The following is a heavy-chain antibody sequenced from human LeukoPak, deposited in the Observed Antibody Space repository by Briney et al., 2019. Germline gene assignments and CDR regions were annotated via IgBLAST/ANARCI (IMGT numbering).Heavy chain of an antibody. CDR3: ARAYGTSWYDF. CDR1: GFTFSSYA. D-gene: IGHD1-26*01. V-gene: IGHV3-23*01. J-gene: IGHJ5*01. CDR2: ISSSGSGGST. Sequence: PGGSLRLSCAASGFTFSSYAMSWVRQAPGKGLEWVSGISSSGSGGSTYYADSVKGRFTISRDNSKNTLYLQINNLRAEDSALYYCARAYGTSWYDFWGQGTLVTVSS.